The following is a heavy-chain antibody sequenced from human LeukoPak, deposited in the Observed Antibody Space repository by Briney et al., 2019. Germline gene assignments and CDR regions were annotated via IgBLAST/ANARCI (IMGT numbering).Heavy chain of an antibody. V-gene: IGHV3-21*01. CDR3: ASFPPYMVRTDAFDI. D-gene: IGHD3-10*01. CDR2: ISRSSAYI. Sequence: GGSLRLSCAASRFTFSNYCMNWVRQAPGKGLEWVSSISRSSAYIYYADSVKGRFTISRDNAKNSLYLQMNSLRAEDTAVYYCASFPPYMVRTDAFDIWGQGTMVTVSS. CDR1: RFTFSNYC. J-gene: IGHJ3*02.